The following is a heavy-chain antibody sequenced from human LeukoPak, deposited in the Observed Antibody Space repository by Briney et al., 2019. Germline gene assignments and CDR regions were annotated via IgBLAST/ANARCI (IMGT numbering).Heavy chain of an antibody. CDR3: AGRISDFSSDY. Sequence: SETLSLTCAVSGGSIISTNWWTWVRQPPGKGLEWIGEIYHSGSTNYNPSLRSRVTMSVDKSKNQFSLKVSSVTAADTAVYYCAGRISDFSSDYWGQGTLVTVSS. CDR1: GGSIISTNW. J-gene: IGHJ4*02. V-gene: IGHV4-4*02. D-gene: IGHD3-3*01. CDR2: IYHSGST.